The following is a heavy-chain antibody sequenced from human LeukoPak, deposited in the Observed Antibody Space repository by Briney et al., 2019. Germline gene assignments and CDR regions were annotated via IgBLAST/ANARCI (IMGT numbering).Heavy chain of an antibody. Sequence: GASVKVSCKASGGTFSSYAISWVRQAPGQGLEWMGGIIPIFGTANYAQKFQGRVTITTDESTSTAYMELSSLRSEDTAVYYCARDGGSNYGSNYYYYYMDVWGKGTTVTVSS. V-gene: IGHV1-69*05. CDR3: ARDGGSNYGSNYYYYYMDV. CDR2: IIPIFGTA. D-gene: IGHD4-11*01. CDR1: GGTFSSYA. J-gene: IGHJ6*03.